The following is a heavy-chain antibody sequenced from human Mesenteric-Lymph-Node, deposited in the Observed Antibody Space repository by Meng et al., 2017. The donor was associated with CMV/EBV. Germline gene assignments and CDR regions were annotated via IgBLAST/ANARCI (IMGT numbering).Heavy chain of an antibody. Sequence: GESLKISCAASGFTVSNNYMSWVRQAPGKGLEWVSVIYSGGNTYYADSVKGRFTISRDNAKNSLYMQMNNLRTEDTAVYYCARDVDYGGNRAMGAFDIWGQGTMVTVSS. V-gene: IGHV3-66*01. J-gene: IGHJ3*02. CDR3: ARDVDYGGNRAMGAFDI. D-gene: IGHD4-23*01. CDR2: IYSGGNT. CDR1: GFTVSNNY.